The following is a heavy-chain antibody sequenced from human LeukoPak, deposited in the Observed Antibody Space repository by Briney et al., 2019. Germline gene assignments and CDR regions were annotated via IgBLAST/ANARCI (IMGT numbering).Heavy chain of an antibody. CDR1: GFTFDDCG. D-gene: IGHD3-3*01. CDR3: ARVGDFWSGFDY. Sequence: GGSLRLSCAASGFTFDDCGMNWVRQAPGKGLEWVSGINWNGGSTGYADSVKGRFTISRDNAKNSLYLQMNSLRAEDTAFYYCARVGDFWSGFDYWGQGALVTVSS. V-gene: IGHV3-20*04. J-gene: IGHJ4*02. CDR2: INWNGGST.